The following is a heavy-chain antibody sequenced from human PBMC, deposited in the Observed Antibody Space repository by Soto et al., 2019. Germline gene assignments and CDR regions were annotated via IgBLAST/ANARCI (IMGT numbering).Heavy chain of an antibody. V-gene: IGHV4-31*03. CDR1: GHSLSSGGYY. Sequence: SETLSLTCTVSGHSLSSGGYYWSWIRQHPGKGLEWVGYIYFTGTTLYNPSLKSRLAISVDTSKNQFSLRLTSVTAADTAVYYCARDWGSSGWPNWGQGVLVTVSS. CDR2: IYFTGTT. D-gene: IGHD6-19*01. CDR3: ARDWGSSGWPN. J-gene: IGHJ4*02.